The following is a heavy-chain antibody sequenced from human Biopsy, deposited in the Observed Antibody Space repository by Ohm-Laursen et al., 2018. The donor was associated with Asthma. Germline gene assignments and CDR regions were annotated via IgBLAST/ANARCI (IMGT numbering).Heavy chain of an antibody. Sequence: SVKVSCKASGGTFSSNSINWVRQAPGQGLEWMGRIIPIFGPTNYAQKFQGRVTVTRDTSTSTVYMELSSLRSEDTAVYYCALSQFDYWGQGTLLTVSS. J-gene: IGHJ4*02. CDR1: GGTFSSNS. CDR3: ALSQFDY. V-gene: IGHV1-69*05. CDR2: IIPIFGPT.